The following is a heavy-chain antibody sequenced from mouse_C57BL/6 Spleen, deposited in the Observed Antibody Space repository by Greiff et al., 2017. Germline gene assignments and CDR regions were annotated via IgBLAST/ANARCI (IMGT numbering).Heavy chain of an antibody. CDR3: ARDQLLRSYFDY. Sequence: DVMLVESGGGLVKPGGSLKLSCAASGFTFSSYAMSWVRQTPEKRLEWVATISDGGSYTYYPDNVKGRFTISRDNAKNNLYLQMSHLKSEDTAMYYCARDQLLRSYFDYWGQGTTLTVSS. CDR1: GFTFSSYA. V-gene: IGHV5-4*01. CDR2: ISDGGSYT. J-gene: IGHJ2*01. D-gene: IGHD1-1*01.